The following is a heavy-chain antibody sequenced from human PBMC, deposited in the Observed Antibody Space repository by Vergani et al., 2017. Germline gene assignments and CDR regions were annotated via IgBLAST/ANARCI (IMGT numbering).Heavy chain of an antibody. V-gene: IGHV1-2*02. CDR2: INPNIGGR. Sequence: QVQLVQSGAEVKKPGASVKVSCKASGYTFTGYYMHWVRQAPVQGLEWMGWINPNIGGRNYARKFQGRVTMTRDTSISTAYMELSRLRSDDTAVYYCARALGVLNDYWGQGTLVTVSS. D-gene: IGHD3-16*01. CDR3: ARALGVLNDY. CDR1: GYTFTGYY. J-gene: IGHJ4*02.